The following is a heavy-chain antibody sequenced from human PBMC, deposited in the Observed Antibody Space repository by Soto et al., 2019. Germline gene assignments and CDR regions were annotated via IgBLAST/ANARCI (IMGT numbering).Heavy chain of an antibody. V-gene: IGHV4-30-2*01. Sequence: PSETLSLTCAVSGGSITSGNSYSWSWIRQPPGKGLEWIGSISHTGSTSYNPSPKSRLTMPVDKSKNQFSLRLSSVTAADMAVYYCARAVAPYFGTWFDPWGQGILVTVSS. J-gene: IGHJ5*02. D-gene: IGHD3-10*01. CDR3: ARAVAPYFGTWFDP. CDR1: GGSITSGNSYS. CDR2: ISHTGST.